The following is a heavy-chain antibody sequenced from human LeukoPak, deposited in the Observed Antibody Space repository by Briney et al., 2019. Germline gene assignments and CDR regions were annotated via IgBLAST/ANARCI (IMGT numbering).Heavy chain of an antibody. CDR1: GFTFSSYS. J-gene: IGHJ4*02. Sequence: GGSLRVSCAASGFTFSSYSMNWVRQAPGKGLEWVAVIWYDGSNKYYADSVKGRFTISRDNSKNTLYLQMNTLRAEDTAVYYCARDPGGVVYFDYWGQGTLVTVSS. V-gene: IGHV3-33*08. CDR3: ARDPGGVVYFDY. CDR2: IWYDGSNK. D-gene: IGHD2-8*01.